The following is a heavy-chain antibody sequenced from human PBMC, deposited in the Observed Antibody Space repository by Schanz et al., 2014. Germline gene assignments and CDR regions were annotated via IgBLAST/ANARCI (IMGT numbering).Heavy chain of an antibody. J-gene: IGHJ3*02. CDR2: IFYSGST. Sequence: QVQLQESGPGLVKPSQTLSLTCAVSGVSISSGGYSWTWIRQPPGKGPEWIGYIFYSGSTNYNPSQRRETPRCVDTAKTHFPRGWSWVPAADTAVYYCATRRHDSTGSWSSGGSTDAFDIWGQGTKVTVSS. CDR3: ATRRHDSTGSWSSGGSTDAFDI. V-gene: IGHV4-30-4*07. D-gene: IGHD3-22*01. CDR1: GVSISSGGYS.